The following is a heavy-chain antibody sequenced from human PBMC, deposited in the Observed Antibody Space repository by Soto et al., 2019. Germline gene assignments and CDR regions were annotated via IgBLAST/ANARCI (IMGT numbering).Heavy chain of an antibody. CDR1: GGSISSYY. V-gene: IGHV4-4*07. Sequence: PSETLSLTCTVSGGSISSYYWSWIRQPAGKGLEWIGRIYTSGSTNYNPSLKSRVTMSVDTSKNQFSLKLSSVTAADTAVYYCARDLHYDFWSGYYSHYYYGMDVWGQGTTVTVSS. CDR3: ARDLHYDFWSGYYSHYYYGMDV. D-gene: IGHD3-3*01. CDR2: IYTSGST. J-gene: IGHJ6*02.